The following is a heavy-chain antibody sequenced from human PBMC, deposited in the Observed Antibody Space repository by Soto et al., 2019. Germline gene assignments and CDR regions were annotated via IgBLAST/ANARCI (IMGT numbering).Heavy chain of an antibody. CDR1: GGSFSGYY. CDR3: AQKKRVLRFFEWSAAIWFDP. CDR2: INHSGST. J-gene: IGHJ5*02. Sequence: QVQLQQWGAGLLKPSETLSLTCAVYGGSFSGYYWSWIRQPPGKGLEWIGEINHSGSTNYNPSLKSRVTISVDTSKNQFSLKLSSVTAADTAVYYCAQKKRVLRFFEWSAAIWFDPWGQGTLVTVSS. D-gene: IGHD3-3*01. V-gene: IGHV4-34*01.